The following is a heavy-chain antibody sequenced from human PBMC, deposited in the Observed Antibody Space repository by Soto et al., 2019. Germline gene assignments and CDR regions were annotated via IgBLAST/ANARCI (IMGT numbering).Heavy chain of an antibody. D-gene: IGHD6-6*01. Sequence: SETLSLTCTVSGGSISSYYWSWIRQPPGKGLEWIGYIYYSGSTNYNPSLKSRVTISVDTSKNQFSLKLSSVTAADTAVYYCARERSSSYNWFDPWGQGTLVTVST. CDR2: IYYSGST. CDR3: ARERSSSYNWFDP. CDR1: GGSISSYY. J-gene: IGHJ5*02. V-gene: IGHV4-59*01.